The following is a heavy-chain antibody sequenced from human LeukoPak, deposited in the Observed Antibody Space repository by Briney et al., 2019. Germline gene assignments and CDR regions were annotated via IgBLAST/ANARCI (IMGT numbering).Heavy chain of an antibody. V-gene: IGHV4-39*07. D-gene: IGHD3-3*01. CDR2: IYYSGST. J-gene: IGHJ4*02. CDR3: ARGRVVYTIFGVVTPPDY. Sequence: SETLSLTCTVSGGSISSSSYYWGWIRQPPGKGLEWIGSIYYSGSTYYDPSLKSRVTISVDTSKNQFSLKLSSVTAADTAVYYCARGRVVYTIFGVVTPPDYWGQGTLVTVSS. CDR1: GGSISSSSYY.